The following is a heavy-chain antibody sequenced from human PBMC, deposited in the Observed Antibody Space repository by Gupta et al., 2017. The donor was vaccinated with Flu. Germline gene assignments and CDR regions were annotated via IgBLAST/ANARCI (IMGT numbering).Heavy chain of an antibody. CDR2: ISYDGSNK. Sequence: QVQLVESGGGVVQPGRSLRLSCAASGFTFSSYGMHWVRQAPGKGLEWVAVISYDGSNKYYADSVKGRFTISRDNSKNTLYLQMNSLRAEDTAVYYCAKVYSSGWYENLVDAFDIWGQGTMVTVSS. J-gene: IGHJ3*02. CDR1: GFTFSSYG. CDR3: AKVYSSGWYENLVDAFDI. V-gene: IGHV3-30*18. D-gene: IGHD6-19*01.